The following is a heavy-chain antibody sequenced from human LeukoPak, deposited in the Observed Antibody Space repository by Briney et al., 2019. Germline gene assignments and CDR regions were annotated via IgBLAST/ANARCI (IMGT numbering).Heavy chain of an antibody. CDR1: GFTFSSYA. D-gene: IGHD1-26*01. V-gene: IGHV3-30*04. J-gene: IGHJ4*02. Sequence: PGRSLRLSCAASGFTFSSYAMHWVRQAPGKGLEWVAVTSYDGSNKYYADSVKGRFTISRDNSKNTLYLQMNSLRAEDTAVYYCARDDGGSYVTTFDYWGQGTLVTVSS. CDR2: TSYDGSNK. CDR3: ARDDGGSYVTTFDY.